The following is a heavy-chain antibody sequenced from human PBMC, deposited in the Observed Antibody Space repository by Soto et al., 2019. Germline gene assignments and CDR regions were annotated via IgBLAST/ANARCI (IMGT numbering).Heavy chain of an antibody. Sequence: SLRLSCAASVFTFDEYAMHWFRQVPGKGLEWVSGINWNSGSIGYGDSVKGRFAISRDNAKNSLHLQMNSLSAEDTAFYYCVKDESINWYSGHFRHWGQGTLVTSPQ. D-gene: IGHD6-13*01. CDR3: VKDESINWYSGHFRH. CDR1: VFTFDEYA. CDR2: INWNSGSI. V-gene: IGHV3-9*01. J-gene: IGHJ1*01.